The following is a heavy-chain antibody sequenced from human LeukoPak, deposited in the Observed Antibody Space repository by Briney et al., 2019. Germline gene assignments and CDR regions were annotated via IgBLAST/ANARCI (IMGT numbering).Heavy chain of an antibody. CDR1: GFTFSSYG. Sequence: GGSLRLSCAASGFTFSSYGMHRVRQAPGKGLEWVAFIRYDGSNKYYADSVKGRFTISRDNSKNTLYLQMNSLRAEDTAVYYCAKDPGSESNGPDYWGQGTLVTVSS. CDR3: AKDPGSESNGPDY. CDR2: IRYDGSNK. J-gene: IGHJ4*02. V-gene: IGHV3-30*02.